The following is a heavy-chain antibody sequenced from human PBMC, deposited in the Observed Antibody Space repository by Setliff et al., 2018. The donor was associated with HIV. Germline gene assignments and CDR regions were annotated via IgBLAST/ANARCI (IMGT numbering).Heavy chain of an antibody. J-gene: IGHJ6*03. CDR3: ARARFWSGYYTGDNYYYMDV. CDR1: GGSFSGYY. V-gene: IGHV4-34*01. D-gene: IGHD3-3*01. Sequence: SETLSLTCAVYGGSFSGYYWSWIRQAPGKGLERIGEIDHSGGTKYNPSLKSRVTISLDTSKNQFSLKLSSVTAADTAVYYCARARFWSGYYTGDNYYYMDVWGKGTTVTVSS. CDR2: IDHSGGT.